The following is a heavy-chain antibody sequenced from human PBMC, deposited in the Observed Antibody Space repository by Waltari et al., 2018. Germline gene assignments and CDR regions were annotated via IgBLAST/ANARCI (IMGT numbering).Heavy chain of an antibody. Sequence: QLQLQESGPGLVKPSETLSFTCSVSGVSLTSSRPYWAWIRQPPGQGREWIATMSYSGATYSSPSLKSRVTISRDTSKNQLSLKLGSVTAADTAIYYCATYIGASLGTAAFDVWGQGTMVTVSS. CDR1: GVSLTSSRPY. J-gene: IGHJ3*01. CDR3: ATYIGASLGTAAFDV. V-gene: IGHV4-39*01. D-gene: IGHD5-12*01. CDR2: MSYSGAT.